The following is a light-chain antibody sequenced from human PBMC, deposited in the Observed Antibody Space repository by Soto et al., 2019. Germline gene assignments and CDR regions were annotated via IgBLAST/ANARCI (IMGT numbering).Light chain of an antibody. CDR2: TTN. Sequence: QAVVTQSPSASGTPGQTVTISCSGSSSNIGSNTVNWYQHVPGTAPTLLIHTTNQRPSGVPDRFSGSKSGTSASLAISGLQSDDEADYYCGVWDDSLIGPLFGGGTQLTVL. J-gene: IGLJ7*01. CDR3: GVWDDSLIGPL. CDR1: SSNIGSNT. V-gene: IGLV1-44*01.